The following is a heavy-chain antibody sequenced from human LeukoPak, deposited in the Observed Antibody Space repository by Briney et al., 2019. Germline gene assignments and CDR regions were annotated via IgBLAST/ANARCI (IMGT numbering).Heavy chain of an antibody. D-gene: IGHD3-9*01. Sequence: GGSLRLSCAASGFTFSSYGMSWVRQTPGKGLEWVSAISGSGVSTYYVDSVKGRFTISRDNSKNTLVLQMNSLRAEDTAMYYCAKEYDILTGYYASDIWGQGTMVTVSS. V-gene: IGHV3-23*01. J-gene: IGHJ3*02. CDR3: AKEYDILTGYYASDI. CDR2: ISGSGVST. CDR1: GFTFSSYG.